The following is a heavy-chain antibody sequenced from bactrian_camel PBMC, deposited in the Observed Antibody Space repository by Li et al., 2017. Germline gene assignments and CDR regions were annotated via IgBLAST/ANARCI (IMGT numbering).Heavy chain of an antibody. Sequence: HVQLVESGGGSVQAGGSLTLSCTASEFTFEDSDVGWYRQVPDFECEWISTIRADGSTTYADSVKGRFTISRDNAKNTLYLHLNSLKTEDTAMYYCANSRERYSDYVHVYWGQGTQVTVS. CDR3: ANSRERYSDYVHVY. J-gene: IGHJ4*01. CDR1: EFTFEDSD. V-gene: IGHV3S55*01. D-gene: IGHD4*01. CDR2: IRADGST.